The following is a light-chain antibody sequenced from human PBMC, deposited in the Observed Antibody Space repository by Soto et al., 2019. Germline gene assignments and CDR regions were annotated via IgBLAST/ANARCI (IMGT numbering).Light chain of an antibody. V-gene: IGLV2-14*01. CDR2: EVT. J-gene: IGLJ1*01. Sequence: QSALTQPASVSGSPGQSISISCTGTISDFGGYNYVSWYQQHPGKTPKLLIYEVTNRPSGVSSRFSASKSGNTASLTISGLQAEDEADYYCTSYTDTSVYVFGTGTKVTV. CDR1: ISDFGGYNY. CDR3: TSYTDTSVYV.